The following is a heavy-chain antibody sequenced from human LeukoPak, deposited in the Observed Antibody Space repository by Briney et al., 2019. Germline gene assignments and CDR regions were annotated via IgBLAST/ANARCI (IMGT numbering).Heavy chain of an antibody. CDR1: GFTFNNYG. D-gene: IGHD2-2*01. CDR3: AKGPLRGTAAAIDY. V-gene: IGHV3-30*18. CDR2: ISYDGRNI. J-gene: IGHJ4*02. Sequence: GGSLRLSCAASGFTFNNYGMHWVRQAPGKGLEWVAVISYDGRNIHYPDSVKGRFTISRDISTDTLWLQMDSLRTEDTAVYYCAKGPLRGTAAAIDYWGQGTLVTVSS.